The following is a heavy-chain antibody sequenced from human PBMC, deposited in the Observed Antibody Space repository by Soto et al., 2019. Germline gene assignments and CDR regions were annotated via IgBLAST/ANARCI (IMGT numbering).Heavy chain of an antibody. Sequence: AESLKLACTVSVYICTSYWIGCLRQMPWKGLEWMGIIYPGDSDTRYSPSFQGQVTISADKSISTAYLQWSSLKASDTAMYYCARTIHPGRGVQEWHVWGQGTTVTVSS. V-gene: IGHV5-51*01. CDR2: IYPGDSDT. CDR3: ARTIHPGRGVQEWHV. CDR1: VYICTSYW. D-gene: IGHD3-10*01. J-gene: IGHJ6*02.